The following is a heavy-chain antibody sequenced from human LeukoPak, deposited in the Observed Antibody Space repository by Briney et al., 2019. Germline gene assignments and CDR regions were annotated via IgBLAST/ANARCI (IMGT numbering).Heavy chain of an antibody. CDR3: AKPWKEDGDYWSFNY. V-gene: IGHV3-23*01. J-gene: IGHJ4*02. Sequence: GGSLRLSCAASEFNFRRFGMSWVRQAPGKGLEWVSAISGSGDSTYYASSVKGRFTISRDNSKNTLYPQMNSLRAEDTAVYYCAKPWKEDGDYWSFNYWGQGTLVTVSS. D-gene: IGHD4-17*01. CDR2: ISGSGDST. CDR1: EFNFRRFG.